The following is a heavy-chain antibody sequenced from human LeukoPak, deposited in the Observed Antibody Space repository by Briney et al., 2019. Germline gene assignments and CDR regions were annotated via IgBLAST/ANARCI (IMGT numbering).Heavy chain of an antibody. CDR2: INYDGSNR. CDR1: GFTFSSYA. V-gene: IGHV3-30*02. J-gene: IGHJ4*02. CDR3: SKETRGGYSDY. Sequence: GGSLRLSCAASGFTFSSYAMHWVRQAPGKGLEWVAFINYDGSNRYYADSVKGRFTISRDNSKNTLYMQLNSLRAEYTAVFYCSKETRGGYSDYWGQGTLVSVSS. D-gene: IGHD5-12*01.